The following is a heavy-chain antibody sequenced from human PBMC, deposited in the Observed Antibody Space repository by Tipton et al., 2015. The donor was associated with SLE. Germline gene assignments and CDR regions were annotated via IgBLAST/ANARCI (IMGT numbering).Heavy chain of an antibody. CDR3: ARPGVGGWYDY. J-gene: IGHJ4*02. D-gene: IGHD6-19*01. V-gene: IGHV4-38-2*01. CDR2: IYHSGST. Sequence: TLSLTCAVSGYSLSSGYYWGWMRLPPGKGLEWIGTIYHSGSTYYNPSLGSRVTISVDTSKNQFSLKLSSVTAADTAVYYCARPGVGGWYDYWGQGTLVTVSS. CDR1: GYSLSSGYY.